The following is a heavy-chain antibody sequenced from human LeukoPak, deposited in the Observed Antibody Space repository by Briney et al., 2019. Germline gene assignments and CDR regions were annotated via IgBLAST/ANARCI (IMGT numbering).Heavy chain of an antibody. CDR2: INHSGST. V-gene: IGHV4-34*01. Sequence: SETLSLTCAVYGGSFSGYYWSWIRQPPGKGLEWIGEINHSGSTNYNPSLKSRVTISVDTSKNQFSLKLSSVTAADTAVYYCARWSIVSSSHQYYYYYYGMDVWGQGTTVTVS. CDR3: ARWSIVSSSHQYYYYYYGMDV. CDR1: GGSFSGYY. J-gene: IGHJ6*02. D-gene: IGHD6-6*01.